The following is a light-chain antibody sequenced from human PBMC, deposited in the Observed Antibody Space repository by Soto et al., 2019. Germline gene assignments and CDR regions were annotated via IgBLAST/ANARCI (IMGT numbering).Light chain of an antibody. CDR3: QQRSNWPWT. J-gene: IGKJ1*01. V-gene: IGKV3-11*01. CDR2: DAS. Sequence: ELVLTQSPDTLSLSPGERATLSCRASQSVSSYLAWYQQKPGQAPRLLIYDASNRATGIPARFSGSGSGTDFTLTISSLEPEDFAVYYCQQRSNWPWTFGQGTKVDI. CDR1: QSVSSY.